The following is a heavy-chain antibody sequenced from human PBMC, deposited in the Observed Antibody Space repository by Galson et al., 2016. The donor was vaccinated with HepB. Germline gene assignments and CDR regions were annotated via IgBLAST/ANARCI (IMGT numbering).Heavy chain of an antibody. D-gene: IGHD2-15*01. Sequence: SETLSLTCTVSGGSFSSGFYYWGWFRQPPGKGLEWSGSLYYIGSTHYNASLQSRVTISGDTSNNQFSLTLYYVTAADTAVYYCGRQKYCSGGSRLFKATDYWGQGTLVAVSS. V-gene: IGHV4-39*01. CDR2: LYYIGST. CDR3: GRQKYCSGGSRLFKATDY. J-gene: IGHJ4*02. CDR1: GGSFSSGFYY.